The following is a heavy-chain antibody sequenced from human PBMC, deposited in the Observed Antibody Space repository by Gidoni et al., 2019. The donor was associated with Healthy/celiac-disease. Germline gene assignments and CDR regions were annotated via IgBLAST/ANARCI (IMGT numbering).Heavy chain of an antibody. J-gene: IGHJ4*02. CDR1: GGSISSYY. Sequence: QVQLQESGPGLVKPSETLSLTCTVSGGSISSYYWSWIRQPPGKGLEWIGYIYYSGSTNYNPSLKSRVTISVDTSKNQFSLKLSSVTAADTAVYYCASSRHYGGYDYWGQGTLVTVSS. CDR2: IYYSGST. V-gene: IGHV4-59*01. D-gene: IGHD5-12*01. CDR3: ASSRHYGGYDY.